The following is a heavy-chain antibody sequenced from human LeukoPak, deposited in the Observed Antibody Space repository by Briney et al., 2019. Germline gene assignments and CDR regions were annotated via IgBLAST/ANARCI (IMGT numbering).Heavy chain of an antibody. CDR2: ISAYNGDT. J-gene: IGHJ4*02. V-gene: IGHV1-18*01. D-gene: IGHD1-14*01. Sequence: ASVKVSCKASGYTFTSYDINWVRQATGQGLEWMAWISAYNGDTNYAQKFQGRVTLTTDRTTSTAYLELRSLRSDDTAVYYCARGAGFAEPLPEYWGQGTLLTVSS. CDR1: GYTFTSYD. CDR3: ARGAGFAEPLPEY.